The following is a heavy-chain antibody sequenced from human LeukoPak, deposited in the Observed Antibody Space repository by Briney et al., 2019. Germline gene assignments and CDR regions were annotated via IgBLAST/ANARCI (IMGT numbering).Heavy chain of an antibody. J-gene: IGHJ6*02. V-gene: IGHV4-4*07. CDR2: ICTSGST. CDR1: GGSISSYY. Sequence: PSETLSLTCTVSGGSISSYYWSWIRQPAGKGLEWIGRICTSGSTNYNPSLKSRVTMSVDTSKNQFSLKLSSVTAADTAVYYCARDPASTYYDILTGSKTYYYYYGMDVWGQGTTVTVSS. CDR3: ARDPASTYYDILTGSKTYYYYYGMDV. D-gene: IGHD3-9*01.